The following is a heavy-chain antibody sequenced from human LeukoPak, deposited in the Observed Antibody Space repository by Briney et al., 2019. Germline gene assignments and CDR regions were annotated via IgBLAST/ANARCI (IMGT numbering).Heavy chain of an antibody. CDR2: ISSSSSTI. CDR1: GFTFSSYS. V-gene: IGHV3-48*01. Sequence: GGSLRLSCAASGFTFSSYSMNWVRQAPGKGLEWVSYISSSSSTIYYADSVKGRFTISRDNAKNSLYLQMNSLRAEDTAVYYCARDGIDFDYWGQGTLVTVSS. CDR3: ARDGIDFDY. D-gene: IGHD1-1*01. J-gene: IGHJ4*02.